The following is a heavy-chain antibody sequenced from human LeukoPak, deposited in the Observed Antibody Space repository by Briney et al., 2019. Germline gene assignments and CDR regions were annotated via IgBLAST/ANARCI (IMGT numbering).Heavy chain of an antibody. CDR2: IIPILGIA. V-gene: IGHV1-69*04. D-gene: IGHD3-22*01. Sequence: SVKVSCKASGGTFSSYAIGWVRQAPGQGLEWMGRIIPILGIANYAQKFQGRVTITADKSTSTAYMELSSLRSEDTAVYYCARALYYYDSSGYYLDYWGQGTLVTVSS. CDR3: ARALYYYDSSGYYLDY. CDR1: GGTFSSYA. J-gene: IGHJ4*02.